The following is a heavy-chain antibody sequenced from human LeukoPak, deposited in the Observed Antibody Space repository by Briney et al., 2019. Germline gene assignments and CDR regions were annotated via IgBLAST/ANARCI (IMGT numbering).Heavy chain of an antibody. J-gene: IGHJ5*02. Sequence: PSETLSLTCTVSGGSISSYYCSWIRQPPGKGLEWIGSIYYSGSTNYNPSLKSRVTISVDTSKNQFSLKLSSVTAADTAVYYCARAEPHSSSWYDPTWFDPWGQGTLVTVSS. CDR2: IYYSGST. D-gene: IGHD6-13*01. CDR3: ARAEPHSSSWYDPTWFDP. CDR1: GGSISSYY. V-gene: IGHV4-59*01.